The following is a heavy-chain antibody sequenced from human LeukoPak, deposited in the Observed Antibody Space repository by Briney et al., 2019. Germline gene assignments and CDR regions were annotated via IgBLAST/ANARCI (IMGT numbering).Heavy chain of an antibody. CDR3: ARDRTRLGGAFDY. CDR2: ISSSSSYI. V-gene: IGHV3-21*01. D-gene: IGHD3-16*01. CDR1: GFTFSSYA. Sequence: GGSLRLSCAASGFTFSSYAMSWVRQAPGKGLEWVSTISSSSSYIYYADSVKGRFTISRDNAKNSLYLQMNSLRAEDTAVYYCARDRTRLGGAFDYWGQGTLVTVSS. J-gene: IGHJ4*02.